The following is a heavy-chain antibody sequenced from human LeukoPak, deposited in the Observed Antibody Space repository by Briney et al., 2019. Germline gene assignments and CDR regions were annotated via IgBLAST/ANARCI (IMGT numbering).Heavy chain of an antibody. CDR3: AKDDSGRHYFDY. Sequence: GGSLRLSCAASGFTFSSYWMSWVRQAPGKGLEWVANIKQDGSEKYYVDSVKGRFTISRDNSKHTLYLQMNSLRSEDTAVYYCAKDDSGRHYFDYWGQGTLVTVSS. J-gene: IGHJ4*02. CDR1: GFTFSSYW. D-gene: IGHD1-1*01. CDR2: IKQDGSEK. V-gene: IGHV3-7*01.